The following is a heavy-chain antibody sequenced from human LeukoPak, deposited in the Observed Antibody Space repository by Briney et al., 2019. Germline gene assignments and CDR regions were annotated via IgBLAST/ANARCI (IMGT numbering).Heavy chain of an antibody. CDR3: ASPGSDPPHYYYYMDV. D-gene: IGHD3-16*02. Sequence: SQTLSLTCAVYGGSFSGYYWSWIRQPPGKGLEWIGEINHSGSTYYNPSLKSRVTISVDTSKNQFSLKLSSVTAADTAVYYCASPGSDPPHYYYYMDVWGKGTTVTVSS. J-gene: IGHJ6*03. V-gene: IGHV4-34*01. CDR2: INHSGST. CDR1: GGSFSGYY.